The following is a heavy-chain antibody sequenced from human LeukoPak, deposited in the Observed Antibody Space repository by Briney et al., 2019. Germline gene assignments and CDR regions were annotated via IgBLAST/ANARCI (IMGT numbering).Heavy chain of an antibody. Sequence: SETLSLTCAVSGGSISSSNWWSWVRQPPGKGLEWIGEIYHSGSTNYNPSLKSRVTISVDTSKNQFSLKLSSVTAADTAVYYCAGALIGSGRRWCWFDPWGQGTLVTVSS. J-gene: IGHJ5*02. CDR2: IYHSGST. D-gene: IGHD3-10*01. CDR3: AGALIGSGRRWCWFDP. CDR1: GGSISSSNW. V-gene: IGHV4-4*02.